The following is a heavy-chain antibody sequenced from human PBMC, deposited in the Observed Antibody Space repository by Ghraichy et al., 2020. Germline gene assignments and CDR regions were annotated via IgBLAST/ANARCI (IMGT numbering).Heavy chain of an antibody. Sequence: SETLSLTCAVYGVSFGDDYGSWIRQPPGKGLEWIGKINYGGTANYNPSLRSRVTISLDASTNQVSLKVTSVTAADAGVYYCAAGLQRGTNAFDAWGQGTLVTVS. J-gene: IGHJ5*02. D-gene: IGHD4-11*01. V-gene: IGHV4-34*01. CDR3: AAGLQRGTNAFDA. CDR1: GVSFGDDY. CDR2: INYGGTA.